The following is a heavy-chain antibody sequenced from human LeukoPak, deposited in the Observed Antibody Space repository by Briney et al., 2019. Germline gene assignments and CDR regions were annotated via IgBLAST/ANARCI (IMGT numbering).Heavy chain of an antibody. D-gene: IGHD1-26*01. J-gene: IGHJ4*02. CDR3: AKLGVSGYFDY. Sequence: ASVTVSCKASGYTFTTYGITWVRQAPGQGLEWMGWISAKNGNTNYAQKFQGRVTMTADTSTSTAYMELRGLRSADAAVSYCAKLGVSGYFDYWGQGSLVTVSS. CDR2: ISAKNGNT. V-gene: IGHV1-18*04. CDR1: GYTFTTYG.